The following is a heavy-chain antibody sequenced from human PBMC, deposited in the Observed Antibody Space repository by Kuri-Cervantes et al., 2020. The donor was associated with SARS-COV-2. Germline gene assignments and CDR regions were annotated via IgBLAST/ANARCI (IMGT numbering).Heavy chain of an antibody. V-gene: IGHV3-33*08. CDR2: IWYDGSNK. D-gene: IGHD3-3*01. CDR3: ARDYDFWGGYGMDV. Sequence: GGSLRLSCAASGFTFSSYGMHWVRQAPGKGLEWVAVIWYDGSNKYYADSVKGRFTISRDNSKNTLYLQMNSLRAEDTAVYYCARDYDFWGGYGMDVWGQGTTVTVSS. CDR1: GFTFSSYG. J-gene: IGHJ6*02.